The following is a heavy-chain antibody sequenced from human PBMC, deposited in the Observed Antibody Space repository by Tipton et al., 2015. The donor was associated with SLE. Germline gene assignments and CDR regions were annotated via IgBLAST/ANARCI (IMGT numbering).Heavy chain of an antibody. CDR2: ISTYNGNT. J-gene: IGHJ2*01. V-gene: IGHV1-18*01. D-gene: IGHD4-17*01. Sequence: VQLVQSGAEVKNPGASVKVSCKASAYTFTTYSISWVRQAPGQGLEWMGWISTYNGNTNYAQKLQGRVTMTTDTSTSTAYMELRSLRSDDTAVYYCARAVTTGLYWYFDLWGRGTLVTVSP. CDR3: ARAVTTGLYWYFDL. CDR1: AYTFTTYS.